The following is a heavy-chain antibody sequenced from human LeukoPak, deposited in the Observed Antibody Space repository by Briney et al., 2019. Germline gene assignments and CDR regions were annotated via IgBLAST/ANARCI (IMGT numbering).Heavy chain of an antibody. D-gene: IGHD6-13*01. J-gene: IGHJ4*02. CDR2: IYYSGST. Sequence: PSETLSLTCTVSGGSISSGGYYWSWLRQHPGKGLEWIGYIYYSGSTYYNPSLKSRVTISVDTSKNQFSLKLSSVTAADTAVYYCARESAHYSSSVWGQGTLVTVSS. CDR3: ARESAHYSSSV. CDR1: GGSISSGGYY. V-gene: IGHV4-31*03.